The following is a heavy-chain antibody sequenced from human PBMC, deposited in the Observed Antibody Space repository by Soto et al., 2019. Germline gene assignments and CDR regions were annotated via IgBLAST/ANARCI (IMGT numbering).Heavy chain of an antibody. V-gene: IGHV4-34*01. Sequence: QVQLQQWGAGLLKPSETLSLTCAVYGGSFSGYYWSWIRQPPGKGLEWIGEINHSGSTNYNPSLKSRVTISVDTSKNQFSLKLSSVTAADTAVYYCARVGKDIVVVPAAIRRKYFQHCGQGTLVTVSS. CDR3: ARVGKDIVVVPAAIRRKYFQH. CDR1: GGSFSGYY. D-gene: IGHD2-2*02. CDR2: INHSGST. J-gene: IGHJ1*01.